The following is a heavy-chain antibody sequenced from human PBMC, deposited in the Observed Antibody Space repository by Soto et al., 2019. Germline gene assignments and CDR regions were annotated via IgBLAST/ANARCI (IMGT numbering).Heavy chain of an antibody. V-gene: IGHV1-69*06. J-gene: IGHJ4*02. CDR3: ATERGAQYFDY. Sequence: ASVKVSCKASGGTFSSHGIAWVRQVPGQGLEWVGEIMPTFGSATYAPRFQGRVTISADKSTSTAYMELRGLRSEDTAVYYCATERGAQYFDYWGQGTLVTVSS. CDR2: IMPTFGSA. CDR1: GGTFSSHG. D-gene: IGHD1-1*01.